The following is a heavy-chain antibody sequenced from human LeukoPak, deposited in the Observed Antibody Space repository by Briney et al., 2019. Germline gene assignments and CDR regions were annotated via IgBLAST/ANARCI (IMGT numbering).Heavy chain of an antibody. D-gene: IGHD3-22*01. CDR2: ISGSGGST. CDR3: AKDGPPLLYYYDSSGHPLDY. V-gene: IGHV3-23*01. Sequence: GGSLRLSCAASGFTFSIFGMSWVRQAPGKGLEWVSGISGSGGSTYYADSVKGRFTISRDNSKNTLYLQMNSLRAEDTAVYYCAKDGPPLLYYYDSSGHPLDYWGQGTLVTVSS. CDR1: GFTFSIFG. J-gene: IGHJ4*02.